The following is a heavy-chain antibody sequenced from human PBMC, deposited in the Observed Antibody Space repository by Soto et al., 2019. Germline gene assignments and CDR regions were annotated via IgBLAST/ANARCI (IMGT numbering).Heavy chain of an antibody. CDR2: IYYSGST. CDR3: ASFSPSIAARPHDY. CDR1: GGSISSGDYY. D-gene: IGHD6-6*01. V-gene: IGHV4-30-4*01. Sequence: SETLSLTCTVSGGSISSGDYYWSWIRQPPGKGLEWIGYIYYSGSTYYNPSLKSRVTISVDTSKNQFSLKLSSVTAADTAVYCCASFSPSIAARPHDYWGQGTLVTVSS. J-gene: IGHJ4*02.